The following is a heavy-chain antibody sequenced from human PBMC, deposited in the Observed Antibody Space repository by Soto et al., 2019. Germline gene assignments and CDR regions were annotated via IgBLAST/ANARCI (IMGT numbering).Heavy chain of an antibody. D-gene: IGHD2-15*01. J-gene: IGHJ4*02. Sequence: QVPLQESGPRLMSPSGTLSLTCTVSSGSITSANWWSWVRQPPGRGLEWIGEIYHSGSTNYNLYHKRRVTLSVDKYKNQFSLSLSSVTAADTAMYYCARRGGGVVLAATTPFDYWGQGTLVTVSS. CDR1: SGSITSANW. CDR3: ARRGGGVVLAATTPFDY. V-gene: IGHV4-4*02. CDR2: IYHSGST.